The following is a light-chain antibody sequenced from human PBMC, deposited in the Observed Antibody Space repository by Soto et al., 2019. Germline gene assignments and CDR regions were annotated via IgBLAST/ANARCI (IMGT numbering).Light chain of an antibody. CDR1: QSISSY. Sequence: DIQMTQSPSSLSASVGDRVTITCRASQSISSYLNWYQQKPGKAPKLLIYAASSLQSGVPSRFSXXGSGTECPXPTGSLRHEDFANEDCNQTYSTPPTFGQGTKVDIK. CDR2: AAS. J-gene: IGKJ1*01. V-gene: IGKV1-39*01. CDR3: NQTYSTPPT.